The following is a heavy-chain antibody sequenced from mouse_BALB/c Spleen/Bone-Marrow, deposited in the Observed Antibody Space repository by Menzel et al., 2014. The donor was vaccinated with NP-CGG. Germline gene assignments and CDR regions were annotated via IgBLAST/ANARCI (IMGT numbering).Heavy chain of an antibody. J-gene: IGHJ2*01. D-gene: IGHD2-14*01. Sequence: EVKLMESGGGLVKPGGSLKLSCAASGFTFSSCAMSWVRQTPEKRLEWVATISSGGSYTYCLDSVKGRFTIARDNAKXDLCLQMSSLRSKDTAMYYCARAGRYDGNFDYWGQGTTLTVSS. CDR2: ISSGGSYT. CDR3: ARAGRYDGNFDY. CDR1: GFTFSSCA. V-gene: IGHV5-9-1*01.